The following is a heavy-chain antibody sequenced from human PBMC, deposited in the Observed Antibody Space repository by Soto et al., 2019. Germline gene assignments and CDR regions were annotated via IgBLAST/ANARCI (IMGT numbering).Heavy chain of an antibody. CDR3: ARRGSAGAFDI. J-gene: IGHJ3*02. Sequence: GGSLRLSCAASGFTFSSYAMSWVRQAPGKGLEWVSAISGSGGSTYYADSVKDRFTISRDNSKNTLYLQMNSLRAEDTTVYYCARRGSAGAFDIWGQGTMVTVSS. CDR2: ISGSGGST. D-gene: IGHD3-10*01. V-gene: IGHV3-23*01. CDR1: GFTFSSYA.